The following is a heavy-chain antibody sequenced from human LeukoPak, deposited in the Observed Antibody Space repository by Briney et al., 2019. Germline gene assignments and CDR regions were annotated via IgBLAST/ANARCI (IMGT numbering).Heavy chain of an antibody. CDR3: ARGTFYGSGSHMDV. D-gene: IGHD3-10*01. J-gene: IGHJ6*02. V-gene: IGHV1-69*04. CDR1: GGTFSSYA. Sequence: GASVKVSCKASGGTFSSYAISWVRQAPGQGLEWMGRIIPILGIANYAQKFQGRVTITADKSTSTAYMELSSLRSEDTAVYYCARGTFYGSGSHMDVWGQGTTVTVSS. CDR2: IIPILGIA.